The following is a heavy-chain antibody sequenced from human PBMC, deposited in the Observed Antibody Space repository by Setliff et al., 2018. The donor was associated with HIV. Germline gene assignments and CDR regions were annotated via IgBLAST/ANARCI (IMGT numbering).Heavy chain of an antibody. CDR3: ARALRWGSGPGAFDI. D-gene: IGHD3-16*01. J-gene: IGHJ3*02. CDR2: IYYSGST. CDR1: GGFISSDGYY. Sequence: SETLSLTCTVSGGFISSDGYYWTWFRQHPGKGLEWIGYIYYSGSTYYNPSLKSRVTISVDTSKNQFSLKLSSVTAADTAVYYCARALRWGSGPGAFDIWGQGTMVTVSS. V-gene: IGHV4-31*03.